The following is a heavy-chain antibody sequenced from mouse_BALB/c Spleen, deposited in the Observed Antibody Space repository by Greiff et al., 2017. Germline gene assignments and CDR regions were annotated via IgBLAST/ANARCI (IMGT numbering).Heavy chain of an antibody. CDR3: ARPTATRYYFDY. J-gene: IGHJ2*01. D-gene: IGHD1-2*01. Sequence: VQLQQSGAELAKPGASVKMSCKASGYTFTSYWMHWVKQRPGQGLEWIGYINPSTGYTEYNQKFKDKATLTADKSSSTAYMQLSSLTSEDSAVYYCARPTATRYYFDYWGQGTTLTVSS. CDR1: GYTFTSYW. V-gene: IGHV1-7*01. CDR2: INPSTGYT.